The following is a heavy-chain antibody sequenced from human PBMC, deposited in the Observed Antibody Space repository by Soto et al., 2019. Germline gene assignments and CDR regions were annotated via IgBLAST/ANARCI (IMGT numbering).Heavy chain of an antibody. CDR1: GYTPTNYD. Sequence: QVPLVQSGAEVKKPGASVTVSCKTSGYTPTNYDIAWVRQAPGQGLEWMGWISAYYGNTNSTQKLPGRLTTTTDTTTRTANMELRSLRSDDTAVYYCARALYRSGTYYACDNWGQGTLVTVSS. V-gene: IGHV1-18*01. CDR2: ISAYYGNT. J-gene: IGHJ4*02. D-gene: IGHD1-26*01. CDR3: ARALYRSGTYYACDN.